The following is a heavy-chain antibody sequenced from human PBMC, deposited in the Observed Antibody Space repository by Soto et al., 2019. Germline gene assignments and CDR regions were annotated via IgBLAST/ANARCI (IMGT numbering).Heavy chain of an antibody. Sequence: TSETLSLTCTVSGGSISSYYWSWIRQPPGKGLEWIGYIYYSGSTNYNPSLKSRVTISVDTSKNQFSLKLSSVTAADTAVYYCARVKGTGDSDYWGQGTLVTVSS. CDR1: GGSISSYY. V-gene: IGHV4-59*01. CDR2: IYYSGST. J-gene: IGHJ4*02. D-gene: IGHD1-1*01. CDR3: ARVKGTGDSDY.